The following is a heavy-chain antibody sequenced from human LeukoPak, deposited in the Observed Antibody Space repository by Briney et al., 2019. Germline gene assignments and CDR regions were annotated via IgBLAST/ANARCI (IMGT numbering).Heavy chain of an antibody. J-gene: IGHJ4*02. D-gene: IGHD6-13*01. CDR2: INAGNGDDT. V-gene: IGHV1-3*01. CDR1: GYAFPHYG. CDR3: ARSGSNWSCDS. Sequence: GASVEVSCKASGYAFPHYGVQWVRQAPGQTLEWMGWINAGNGDDTKYSQKFHARLTMTTDTSATTVYMELNSLRSEDTAVYHCARSGSNWSCDSWGQGTLVTVSS.